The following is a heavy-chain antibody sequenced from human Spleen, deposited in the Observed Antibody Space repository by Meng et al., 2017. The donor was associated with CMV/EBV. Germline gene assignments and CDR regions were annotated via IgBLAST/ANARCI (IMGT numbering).Heavy chain of an antibody. CDR2: IYSGGST. D-gene: IGHD1-1*01. Sequence: GESLKISCAASGFTFIDYSMSWVRQAPGKGLEWVSVIYSGGSTYYADSVKGRFTISRDNSKNTLYLQMNSLRAEDTAVYYCARDERGTRGGALDIWGQGTMVTVSS. CDR3: ARDERGTRGGALDI. CDR1: GFTFIDYS. J-gene: IGHJ3*02. V-gene: IGHV3-66*02.